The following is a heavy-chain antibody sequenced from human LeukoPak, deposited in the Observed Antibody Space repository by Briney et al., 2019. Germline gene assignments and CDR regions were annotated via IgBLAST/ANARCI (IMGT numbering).Heavy chain of an antibody. J-gene: IGHJ4*02. CDR1: GGSISSSSYY. CDR2: IYYSGST. D-gene: IGHD6-6*01. CDR3: ARDYRSIAPFDY. V-gene: IGHV4-39*07. Sequence: PSETLSLTCTVSGGSISSSSYYGGWIRQPPGKGLEWIGSIYYSGSTYYNPSLKSRVTISVDTSKNQFSLKLSSVTAADTAVYYCARDYRSIAPFDYWGQGTLVTVSS.